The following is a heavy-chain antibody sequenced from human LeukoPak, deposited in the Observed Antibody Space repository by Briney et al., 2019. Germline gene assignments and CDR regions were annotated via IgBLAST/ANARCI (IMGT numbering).Heavy chain of an antibody. J-gene: IGHJ4*02. CDR1: GFTFSSCG. Sequence: QPGMSLRLSCAASGFTFSSCGMHWVRQAPGKGLEWVAVISYDGSNKYYADSVKGRFTISRDNSKNTLYLQMNSLRAEDTAVYYCAKVGSSWYRGYFDYWGQGTLVTVSS. CDR3: AKVGSSWYRGYFDY. D-gene: IGHD6-13*01. CDR2: ISYDGSNK. V-gene: IGHV3-30*18.